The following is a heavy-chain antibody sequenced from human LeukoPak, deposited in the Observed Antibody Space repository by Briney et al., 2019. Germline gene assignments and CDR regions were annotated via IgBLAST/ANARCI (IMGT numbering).Heavy chain of an antibody. V-gene: IGHV4-38-2*01. D-gene: IGHD6-13*01. CDR2: IRDGGNT. CDR3: ARGADTSSWHWFDP. Sequence: GSLRLSCAASGFIFSSYAMSWVRQAPAKGLEWIGSIRDGGNTYYNPSLKSRVSMSLDASNNEFSLKLTSVTAADTAVYYCARGADTSSWHWFDPWGQGTLVIV. CDR1: GFIFSSYA. J-gene: IGHJ5*02.